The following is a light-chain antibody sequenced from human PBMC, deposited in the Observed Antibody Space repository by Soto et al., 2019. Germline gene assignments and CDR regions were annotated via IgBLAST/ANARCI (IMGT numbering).Light chain of an antibody. CDR3: QQYGSSPPIT. CDR2: GAS. V-gene: IGKV3-20*01. Sequence: EIVLTQSPGTLSLSPGERATLSCRASQSVSSSYLAWYQQKPGQAPRLLIYGASSMATGIPDRFSGNGSGTDFTLTISRLEPDDFAVYYCQQYGSSPPITFGQGTRLEIK. CDR1: QSVSSSY. J-gene: IGKJ5*01.